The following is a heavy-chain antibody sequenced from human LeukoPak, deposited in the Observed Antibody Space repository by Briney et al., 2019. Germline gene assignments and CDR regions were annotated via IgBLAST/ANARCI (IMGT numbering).Heavy chain of an antibody. D-gene: IGHD3-22*01. Sequence: GASVRLSCTASGYTFTADYMHWGRQAPGQGLEWMGWINPNSGGTNYTQKFKVRVTMTRASSSSTAYMELSRLRSDDTAVYSVSSSPPISSGYYYNHWGQGTLVSVLS. CDR2: INPNSGGT. V-gene: IGHV1-2*02. CDR3: SSSPPISSGYYYNH. J-gene: IGHJ4*02. CDR1: GYTFTADY.